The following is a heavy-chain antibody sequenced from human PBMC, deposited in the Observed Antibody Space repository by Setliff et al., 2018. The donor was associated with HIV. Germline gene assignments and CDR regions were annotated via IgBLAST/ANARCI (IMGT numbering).Heavy chain of an antibody. D-gene: IGHD6-19*01. J-gene: IGHJ4*02. CDR3: AKDKANVAVAGTLDY. Sequence: PGGSLRLSCQASGFTFTSHAMSWVRQAPGKGLEWVSAISGSGGSTYYADSVKGRFTISRDNSKNTLYLQMNSLRTEDTALYYCAKDKANVAVAGTLDYWGQGTLVTVSS. CDR2: ISGSGGST. V-gene: IGHV3-23*01. CDR1: GFTFTSHA.